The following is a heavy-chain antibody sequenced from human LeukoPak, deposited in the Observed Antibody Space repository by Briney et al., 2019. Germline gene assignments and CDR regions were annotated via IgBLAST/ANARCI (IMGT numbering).Heavy chain of an antibody. Sequence: GGSLRLSCAASGFTFSSYAMSWVRQAPGKGLEWVSAISGSGGSTYYADSVEGRFTISRDNSKNMLYLQMNSLRAEDTAVYYCAKIEIAAAGGTFDYWGQGTLVTVSS. CDR2: ISGSGGST. V-gene: IGHV3-23*01. CDR3: AKIEIAAAGGTFDY. D-gene: IGHD6-13*01. CDR1: GFTFSSYA. J-gene: IGHJ4*02.